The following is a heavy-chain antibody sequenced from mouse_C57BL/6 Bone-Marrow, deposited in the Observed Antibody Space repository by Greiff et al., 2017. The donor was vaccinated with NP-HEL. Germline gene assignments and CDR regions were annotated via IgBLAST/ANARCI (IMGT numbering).Heavy chain of an antibody. CDR2: ISYDGSN. CDR3: AREDGNYDYYYAMDY. CDR1: GYSITSGYY. D-gene: IGHD2-1*01. J-gene: IGHJ4*01. V-gene: IGHV3-6*01. Sequence: VQLKESGPGLVKPSQSLSLTCSVTGYSITSGYYWNWIRQFPGNKLEWMGYISYDGSNNYNPSLKNRISITRDTSKNQFFLKLNSVTTEDTATYYCAREDGNYDYYYAMDYWGQGTSVTVSS.